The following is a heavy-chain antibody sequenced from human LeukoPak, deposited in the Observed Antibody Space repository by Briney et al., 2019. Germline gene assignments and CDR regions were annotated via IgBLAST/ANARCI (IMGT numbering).Heavy chain of an antibody. V-gene: IGHV3-48*01. J-gene: IGHJ5*01. CDR2: ISTSSITK. Sequence: PGGSLRLSCAASGFTFSTYSMSWVRQAPGKGPEWLSYISTSSITKYYADSVKGRFTISRDDAKNSLSLQMNSLRADDTAVYYCAKEMGFCRGGSCYRWFDSWGQGTLVTVSS. CDR1: GFTFSTYS. CDR3: AKEMGFCRGGSCYRWFDS. D-gene: IGHD2-15*01.